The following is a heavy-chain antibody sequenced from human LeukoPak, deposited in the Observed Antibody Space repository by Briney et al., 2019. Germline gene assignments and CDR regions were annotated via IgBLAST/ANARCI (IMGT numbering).Heavy chain of an antibody. J-gene: IGHJ4*02. Sequence: SETLSLTCTVSGGSISSSSYYWGWIRQPPGKGLEWIGSIYYSGSTYYNPSLKSRVTISVDTSKNQFSLKLSSVTAADTAVYYCAGDRDDYGDSDFDYWGQGTLVTVSS. D-gene: IGHD4-17*01. CDR1: GGSISSSSYY. CDR3: AGDRDDYGDSDFDY. CDR2: IYYSGST. V-gene: IGHV4-39*07.